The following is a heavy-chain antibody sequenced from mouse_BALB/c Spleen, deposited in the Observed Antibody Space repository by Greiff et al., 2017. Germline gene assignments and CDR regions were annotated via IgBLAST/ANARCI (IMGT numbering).Heavy chain of an antibody. Sequence: DVKLVESGGGLVKPGGSLKLSCAASGFTFSDYYMYWVRQTPEKRLEWVATISDGGSYTYYPDSVTGRFTISRDNAKNNLYLQMSSLKSEDTAMYYCARGQVRRMVYAMDYWGQGTSVTVSS. D-gene: IGHD2-14*01. J-gene: IGHJ4*01. CDR2: ISDGGSYT. CDR3: ARGQVRRMVYAMDY. CDR1: GFTFSDYY. V-gene: IGHV5-4*02.